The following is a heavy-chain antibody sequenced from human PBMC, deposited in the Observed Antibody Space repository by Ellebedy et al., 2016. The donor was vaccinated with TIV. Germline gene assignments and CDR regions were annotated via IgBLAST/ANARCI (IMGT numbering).Heavy chain of an antibody. CDR2: IFYTGKT. J-gene: IGHJ4*02. CDR3: AKDTSAVAVGDS. D-gene: IGHD6-19*01. V-gene: IGHV4-39*07. CDR1: GGSINNTNSY. Sequence: MPSETLSLTCTVSGGSINNTNSYWGWVRHPPGMGLEWIGAIFYTGKTYYNPSLKGRVTISGARSKNQFSLNLNSVTAADTAVYFCAKDTSAVAVGDSWGQGTLVTVSS.